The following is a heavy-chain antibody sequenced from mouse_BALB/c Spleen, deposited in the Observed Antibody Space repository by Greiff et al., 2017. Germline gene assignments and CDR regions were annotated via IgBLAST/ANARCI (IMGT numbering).Heavy chain of an antibody. V-gene: IGHV1-7*01. J-gene: IGHJ2*01. D-gene: IGHD1-1*01. CDR3: ARYGNVCDY. Sequence: QVQLQQSGAELAKPGASVKMSCKASGYTFTSYWMHWVKQRPGQGLEWIGYINPSTGYTEYNQKFKDKATLTADKSSSTAYMQLSSLTSEDSAVYYCARYGNVCDYWGQGTTLTVSS. CDR2: INPSTGYT. CDR1: GYTFTSYW.